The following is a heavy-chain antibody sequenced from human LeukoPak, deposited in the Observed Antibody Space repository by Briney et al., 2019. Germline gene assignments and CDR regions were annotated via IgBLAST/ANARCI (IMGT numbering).Heavy chain of an antibody. Sequence: GGSLRLSCAASGFTFSSYAMSWVRQAPRKGLEWVSAISGSGGSTYYADSVKGRFTISRDNSENTLYLQMNSLRAEDTAVYYCAKNEYVWGSYRYVYFDYWGQGTLVTVSS. V-gene: IGHV3-23*01. D-gene: IGHD3-16*02. J-gene: IGHJ4*02. CDR1: GFTFSSYA. CDR3: AKNEYVWGSYRYVYFDY. CDR2: ISGSGGST.